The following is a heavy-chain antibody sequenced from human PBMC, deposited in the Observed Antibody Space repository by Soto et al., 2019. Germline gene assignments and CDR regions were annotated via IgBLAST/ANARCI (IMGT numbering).Heavy chain of an antibody. J-gene: IGHJ5*02. D-gene: IGHD3-3*02. CDR3: ASPKIAFYNWFDP. Sequence: SETLSLTCTVSGGSISTGGYYWSWIRQHPGKGLEWIGYIYYSGSTYYNPSLKSRVTISVDTSKNQFSLKLSSVTAADTAVYYCASPKIAFYNWFDPWGQGTLVTVSS. CDR2: IYYSGST. V-gene: IGHV4-31*03. CDR1: GGSISTGGYY.